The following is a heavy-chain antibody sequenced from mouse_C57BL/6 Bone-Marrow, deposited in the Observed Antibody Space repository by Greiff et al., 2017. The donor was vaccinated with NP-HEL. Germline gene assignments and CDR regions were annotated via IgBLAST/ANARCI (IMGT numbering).Heavy chain of an antibody. D-gene: IGHD3-3*01. CDR3: ARGGWALYYYAMDY. V-gene: IGHV1-19*01. J-gene: IGHJ4*01. CDR2: INPYNGGT. Sequence: VQLQQSGPVLVKPGASVKMSCKASGYTFTDYYMNWVKQSHGKSLEWIGVINPYNGGTSYNPKFKGKATLTVDKSSSTAYMELNSLTSEDSAVYYCARGGWALYYYAMDYWGQGTSVTVSS. CDR1: GYTFTDYY.